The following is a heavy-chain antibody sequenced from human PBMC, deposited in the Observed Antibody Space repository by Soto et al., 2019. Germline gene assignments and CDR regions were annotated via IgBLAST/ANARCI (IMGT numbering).Heavy chain of an antibody. V-gene: IGHV1-8*01. J-gene: IGHJ6*02. CDR3: ARIGSKWDRVLWYYGMDV. Sequence: GASVKVSCKASGYTFTSYDINWVRQATGQGLEWMGWMNPNSGNTGYAQKFQGRVTMTRNTSISTAYMELSSLRSEGTAVYYCARIGSKWDRVLWYYGMDVWGQGTTVTVSS. D-gene: IGHD1-26*01. CDR1: GYTFTSYD. CDR2: MNPNSGNT.